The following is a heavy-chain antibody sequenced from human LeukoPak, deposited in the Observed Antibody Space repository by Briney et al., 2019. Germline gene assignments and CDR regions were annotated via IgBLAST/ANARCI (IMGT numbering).Heavy chain of an antibody. CDR3: ARHSGLRSPFDP. CDR1: GGSISATNYY. Sequence: SETLSLTCTVSGGSISATNYYWGWIRQPPGRDLEWTGSIYSSGNTYYNPSLESRVTISVDTSKNQLSLKLTSATAADTSVYYCARHSGLRSPFDPWGQGTLVTVSS. V-gene: IGHV4-39*01. J-gene: IGHJ5*02. D-gene: IGHD3-3*01. CDR2: IYSSGNT.